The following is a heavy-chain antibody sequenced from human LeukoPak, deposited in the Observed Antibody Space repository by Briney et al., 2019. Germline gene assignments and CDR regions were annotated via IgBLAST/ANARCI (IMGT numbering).Heavy chain of an antibody. CDR1: GYTFTSYD. J-gene: IGHJ6*03. Sequence: ASVKVSCKASGYTFTSYDINWVRQATGQGLEWMGWMNPNSGNTGYAQKFQGRVTMTRNTSISTAYMELSSLRSKDTAVYYCARHEAWFGENFYMDVWGKGTTVTVSS. CDR2: MNPNSGNT. D-gene: IGHD3-10*01. CDR3: ARHEAWFGENFYMDV. V-gene: IGHV1-8*01.